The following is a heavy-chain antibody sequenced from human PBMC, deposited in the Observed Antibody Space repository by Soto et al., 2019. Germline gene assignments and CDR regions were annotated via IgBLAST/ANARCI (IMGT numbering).Heavy chain of an antibody. J-gene: IGHJ6*02. CDR3: AKVRGDIVVVPAATPYYYYSMDV. CDR1: GYTFTSYG. D-gene: IGHD2-2*02. V-gene: IGHV1-18*01. Sequence: QVQLVQSGAEVKKPGASVKVSCKASGYTFTSYGISWVRQAPGQGLEWMGWISAYNGNTNYAQKLQGRVTMTTDTSTSTAYMELRSLRSDDTAVYYCAKVRGDIVVVPAATPYYYYSMDVWDQGTTVPVSS. CDR2: ISAYNGNT.